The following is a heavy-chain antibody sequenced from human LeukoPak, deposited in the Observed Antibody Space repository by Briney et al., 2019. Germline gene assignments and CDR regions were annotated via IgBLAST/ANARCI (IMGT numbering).Heavy chain of an antibody. CDR3: ARPPNYFDSSGYDY. J-gene: IGHJ4*02. Sequence: GGSLRLSCAASGFTFSDYYMSWIRQAPGKGLEWVSYISSSGSTIYYADSVKGRFTISRDNSKLTLYLQMNSLTVEDTAVYYCARPPNYFDSSGYDYWGQGTLVTVSS. D-gene: IGHD3-22*01. V-gene: IGHV3-11*04. CDR2: ISSSGSTI. CDR1: GFTFSDYY.